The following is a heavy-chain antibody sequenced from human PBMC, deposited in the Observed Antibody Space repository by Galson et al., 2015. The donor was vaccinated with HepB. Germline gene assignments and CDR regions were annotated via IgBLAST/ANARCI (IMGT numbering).Heavy chain of an antibody. Sequence: SVKVSCKASGYTFTSYGISWVRQAPGQGLEWMGWISVYSGNSKYAQRLQGRVTMTTDTSTNTAYMELKSLTFDDTAVYYCARRDSSGWYEGPWGQGTLVTVSS. CDR1: GYTFTSYG. D-gene: IGHD6-19*01. J-gene: IGHJ5*02. CDR3: ARRDSSGWYEGP. CDR2: ISVYSGNS. V-gene: IGHV1-18*01.